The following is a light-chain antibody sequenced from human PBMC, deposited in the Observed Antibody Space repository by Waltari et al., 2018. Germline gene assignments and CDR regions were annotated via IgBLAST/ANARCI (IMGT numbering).Light chain of an antibody. CDR2: DDS. CDR3: QVWDSSGDHPV. CDR1: HIRSQT. J-gene: IGLJ2*01. Sequence: SYVLTQPPSVPVAPGKTANISCAGQHIRSQTVHWYRQKAGQAPALVIYDDSVRPSGIPDRISGSDTATLTIARVEAGDEADYFCQVWDSSGDHPVFGGGTRLTVL. V-gene: IGLV3-21*03.